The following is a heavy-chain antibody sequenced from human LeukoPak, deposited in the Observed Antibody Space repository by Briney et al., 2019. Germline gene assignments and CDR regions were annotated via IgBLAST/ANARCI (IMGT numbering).Heavy chain of an antibody. CDR2: ISGSGGST. V-gene: IGHV3-23*01. Sequence: GGSLRLSCAASGFTFSSYWMSWVRQAPGKGLEWVSAISGSGGSTYYADSVKGRFTISRDNSKNTLYLQMNSLRAEDTAVYYCATYTAMDKFDYWGQGTLVTVSS. J-gene: IGHJ4*02. CDR1: GFTFSSYW. D-gene: IGHD5-18*01. CDR3: ATYTAMDKFDY.